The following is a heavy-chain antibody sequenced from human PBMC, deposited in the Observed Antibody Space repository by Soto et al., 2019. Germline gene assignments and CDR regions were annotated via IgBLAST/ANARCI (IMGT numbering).Heavy chain of an antibody. Sequence: SESLSLTCTVSGGSVISSSYSWGLIRQSPRKGLEWIGTIYSSENTYYNPSLLSRVTISVDTSKNEFSVRLSSVTAADTAVYYCARLNGYCISTNCHGYYGMDVWGQGTTVT. CDR3: ARLNGYCISTNCHGYYGMDV. J-gene: IGHJ6*02. CDR2: IYSSENT. V-gene: IGHV4-39*01. D-gene: IGHD2-2*03. CDR1: GGSVISSSYS.